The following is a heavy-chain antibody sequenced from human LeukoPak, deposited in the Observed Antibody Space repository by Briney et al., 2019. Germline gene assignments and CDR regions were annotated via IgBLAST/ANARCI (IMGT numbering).Heavy chain of an antibody. Sequence: GGSLRLSCAVSGFIFEDYAMHWVRQAPGKGLEWVSSITWNSGNVAYVDSVKGRFSISRDNAKNPLYLQMNSLRAEDTAVYYCARVVQLERRGVDYWGQGTLVTVSS. CDR1: GFIFEDYA. CDR2: ITWNSGNV. D-gene: IGHD1-1*01. CDR3: ARVVQLERRGVDY. V-gene: IGHV3-9*01. J-gene: IGHJ4*02.